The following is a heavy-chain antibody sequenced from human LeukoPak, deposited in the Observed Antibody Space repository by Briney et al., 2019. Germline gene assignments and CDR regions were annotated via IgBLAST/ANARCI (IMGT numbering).Heavy chain of an antibody. Sequence: GGSLRLSCAVSGLTFSSSWMDWVRQAPGKGLEWVASINPDGNKKYSADSVKGRFTISRDNAENSLYLQMNSLRAEDTAVYYCARRHDYSNFPDYWGQGTLVTVSS. CDR3: ARRHDYSNFPDY. CDR2: INPDGNKK. CDR1: GLTFSSSW. V-gene: IGHV3-7*01. D-gene: IGHD4-11*01. J-gene: IGHJ4*02.